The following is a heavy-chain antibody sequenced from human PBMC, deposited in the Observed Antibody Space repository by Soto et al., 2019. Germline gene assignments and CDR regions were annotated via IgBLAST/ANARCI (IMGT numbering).Heavy chain of an antibody. J-gene: IGHJ6*03. CDR3: ERTGGYSGYDLYYYYYMDV. V-gene: IGHV4-39*07. CDR2: IYYSGST. CDR1: GGSISSSSYY. D-gene: IGHD5-12*01. Sequence: SETLSLTCTVSGGSISSSSYYWGWIRQPPGKGLGWIGGIYYSGSTYYNPSLKSRVTISVDTSRNQFSSKLSSATAADPAVYYCERTGGYSGYDLYYYYYMDVWGKGTTVTVSS.